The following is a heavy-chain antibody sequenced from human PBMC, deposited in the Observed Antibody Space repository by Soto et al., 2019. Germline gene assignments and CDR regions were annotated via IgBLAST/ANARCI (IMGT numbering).Heavy chain of an antibody. CDR1: GYTFTSYA. Sequence: GASVKVSRKASGYTFTSYAMHCVRQEPGQRLEWMGWINAGNGNTKYSQKFQGRVTITRDTSASTAYMELSSLRSEDTAGYYCARDLTGTTIFDYWGPGTLVTVSS. CDR2: INAGNGNT. V-gene: IGHV1-3*01. CDR3: ARDLTGTTIFDY. D-gene: IGHD1-20*01. J-gene: IGHJ4*02.